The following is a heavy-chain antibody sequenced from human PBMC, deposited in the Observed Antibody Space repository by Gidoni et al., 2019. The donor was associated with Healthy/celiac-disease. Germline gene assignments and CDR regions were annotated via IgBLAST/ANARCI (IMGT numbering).Heavy chain of an antibody. D-gene: IGHD3-22*01. CDR3: ARHGTLYDSSGLDY. V-gene: IGHV3-33*01. CDR2: IWYDGSNK. CDR1: GFTFSSYG. Sequence: QVQLVESGGGVVQPGRSLRLSCAASGFTFSSYGMHWVRQAPGKGLEWVAVIWYDGSNKYYADSVKGRFTISRDNSKNTLYLQMNSLRAEDTAVYYCARHGTLYDSSGLDYWGQGTLVTVSS. J-gene: IGHJ4*02.